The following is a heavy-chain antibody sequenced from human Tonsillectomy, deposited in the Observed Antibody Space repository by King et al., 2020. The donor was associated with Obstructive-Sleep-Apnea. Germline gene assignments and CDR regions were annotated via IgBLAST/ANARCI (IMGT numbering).Heavy chain of an antibody. CDR3: ATGVCEYYDSSGNLDY. V-gene: IGHV1-24*01. D-gene: IGHD3-22*01. CDR1: GYTLTELS. J-gene: IGHJ4*02. Sequence: QLVQSGAEVKKPGASVKVSCKVSGYTLTELSMHWVRQAPGKGLEWLGGFDPEDGETIYAQKFQGRVTMTEDTSTDTAYMVLSSLRSEDTAVYYCATGVCEYYDSSGNLDYWGQGTPVTVSS. CDR2: FDPEDGET.